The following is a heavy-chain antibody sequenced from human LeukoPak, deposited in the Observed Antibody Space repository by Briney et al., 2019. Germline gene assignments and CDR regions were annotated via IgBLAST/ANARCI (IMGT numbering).Heavy chain of an antibody. Sequence: SETLSLTCTVSGGSISSSSYYWGWIRQPPGKGLEWIGSIYYSGSTYYNPSLKSRVTISVDTSKNQFSLKLSSVTAADTAVYYCARDSTYSFDYWGQGTLVTVSS. CDR3: ARDSTYSFDY. J-gene: IGHJ4*02. V-gene: IGHV4-39*07. CDR2: IYYSGST. CDR1: GGSISSSSYY.